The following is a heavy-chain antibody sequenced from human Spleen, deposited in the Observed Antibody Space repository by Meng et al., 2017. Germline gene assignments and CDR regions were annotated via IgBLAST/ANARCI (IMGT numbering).Heavy chain of an antibody. CDR1: GGSICSYY. CDR3: ARGPFDP. V-gene: IGHV4-59*01. J-gene: IGHJ5*02. Sequence: SGPTLVKPTQTLTLTCTVSGGSICSYYWSWIRQPPGKGLEWIGYIYYSGSTNYNPSLKSRVTISVDTSKNQFSLKLSSVTAADTAVYYCARGPFDPWGQGTLVTVSS. CDR2: IYYSGST.